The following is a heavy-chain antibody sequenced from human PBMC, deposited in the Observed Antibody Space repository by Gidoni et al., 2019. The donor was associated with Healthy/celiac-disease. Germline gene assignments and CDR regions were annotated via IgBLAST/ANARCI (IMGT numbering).Heavy chain of an antibody. V-gene: IGHV1-24*01. Sequence: QVQLVQSGAEVKTPGASVKVSCKVPGSTIPELSMHWVRQAPGKVLEWMGGFDPEHVETIYAQKFQGRVTMTEDTSTDTASMELSSLRSEDTAVYYCATGRGGRLGELSHHDYWGQGTLVTVSS. CDR1: GSTIPELS. D-gene: IGHD3-16*02. CDR3: ATGRGGRLGELSHHDY. J-gene: IGHJ4*02. CDR2: FDPEHVET.